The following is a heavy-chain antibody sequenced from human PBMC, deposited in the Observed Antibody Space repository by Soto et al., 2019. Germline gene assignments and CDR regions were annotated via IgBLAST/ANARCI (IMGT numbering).Heavy chain of an antibody. D-gene: IGHD6-25*01. J-gene: IGHJ6*01. Sequence: GGSLRLSCAASGFTFSSYGMHWVRQAPGKGLEWVAVIWYDGSNKYYADSVKGRFTISRDNSKNTLYLQMNSLRAEDTAVYYCARLVIAAGVYYQYLIDFSGQGSTDTGSA. CDR2: IWYDGSNK. CDR3: ARLVIAAGVYYQYLIDF. V-gene: IGHV3-33*01. CDR1: GFTFSSYG.